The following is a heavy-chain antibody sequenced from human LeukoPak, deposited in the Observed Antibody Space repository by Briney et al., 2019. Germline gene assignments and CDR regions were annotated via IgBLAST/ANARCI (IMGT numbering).Heavy chain of an antibody. CDR3: ARDLRFSSSWHSGGINFQH. D-gene: IGHD6-13*01. CDR2: ISAYNGNT. J-gene: IGHJ1*01. CDR1: GYTFTSYG. V-gene: IGHV1-18*01. Sequence: ASVKVSRKASGYTFTSYGISWVRQAPGQGLEWMGWISAYNGNTNYAQKLQGRVTMTTDTSTSTAYMELRSLRSDDTAVYYCARDLRFSSSWHSGGINFQHWGQGTLVTVSS.